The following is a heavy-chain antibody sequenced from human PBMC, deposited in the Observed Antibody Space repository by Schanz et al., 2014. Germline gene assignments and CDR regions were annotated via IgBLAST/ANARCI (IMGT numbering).Heavy chain of an antibody. CDR3: TTQQLGSHYLYGMDV. J-gene: IGHJ6*02. Sequence: DVQLLESGGGLVQPGESLRLSCAASGFTFISYDIHWVRQAPGKGLEWVSAISGSGASTYYADSVKGRFTISRDNSKNTLYLQMNSLKTEDTAVYYCTTQQLGSHYLYGMDVWGQGTTVTVS. V-gene: IGHV3-23*01. CDR2: ISGSGAST. CDR1: GFTFISYD. D-gene: IGHD6-13*01.